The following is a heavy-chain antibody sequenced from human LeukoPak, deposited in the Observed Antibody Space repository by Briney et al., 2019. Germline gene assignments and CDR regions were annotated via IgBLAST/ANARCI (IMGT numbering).Heavy chain of an antibody. CDR3: AKDRFSSSWFDGYDF. J-gene: IGHJ3*01. Sequence: GGSLRLSCAASGFTFSSYAMNWVRQAPGKGLEWVSGIGAGGTFTYYADSVKGRFTISSDNSRNTLYLQMNSLRADDTAVYYCAKDRFSSSWFDGYDFWGQGTMVTVSS. CDR2: IGAGGTFT. D-gene: IGHD6-13*01. CDR1: GFTFSSYA. V-gene: IGHV3-23*01.